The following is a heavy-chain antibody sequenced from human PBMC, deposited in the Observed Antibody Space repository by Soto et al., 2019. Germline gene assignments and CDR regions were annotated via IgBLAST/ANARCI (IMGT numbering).Heavy chain of an antibody. J-gene: IGHJ4*02. D-gene: IGHD3-9*01. CDR3: AIHRGTISLTDY. CDR1: GGSISSSSYY. Sequence: QLQLQESGPGLVKPSETLSLTCTVSGGSISSSSYYWGWIRQPPGKGLEWIGSIYYSGSTYYNPSLKSRVTISVDTSKYQFSLKLSSVTAADTAVYYCAIHRGTISLTDYWGQGTLVTVSS. V-gene: IGHV4-39*01. CDR2: IYYSGST.